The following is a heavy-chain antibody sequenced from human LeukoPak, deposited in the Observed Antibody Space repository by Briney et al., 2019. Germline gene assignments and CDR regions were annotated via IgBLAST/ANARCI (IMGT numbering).Heavy chain of an antibody. Sequence: PGGSLRLSCAASGFTFSSYGMHWVRQAPGKGLEWVAVISYDGSNKYYADSVKGRFTISRDNSKNTLYLQMNSLRAEDTAVYYCAKDLYYYDSSGYSLPDYWGQGTLVTVSS. CDR3: AKDLYYYDSSGYSLPDY. CDR1: GFTFSSYG. V-gene: IGHV3-30*18. CDR2: ISYDGSNK. D-gene: IGHD3-22*01. J-gene: IGHJ4*02.